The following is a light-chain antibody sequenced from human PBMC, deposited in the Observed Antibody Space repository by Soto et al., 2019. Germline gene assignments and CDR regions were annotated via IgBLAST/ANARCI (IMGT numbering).Light chain of an antibody. CDR1: SGHSSYA. CDR2: LNSDGSH. J-gene: IGLJ2*01. CDR3: QTWGADSVI. V-gene: IGLV4-69*01. Sequence: QSVLTQSPSASASLGASVKLTCTLSSGHSSYAIAWHQQQPEKVPRFLMKLNSDGSHSKGDGISDRFSGSSSGAERYLTISSLQSEDEADYYCQTWGADSVIFGGGTKLTVL.